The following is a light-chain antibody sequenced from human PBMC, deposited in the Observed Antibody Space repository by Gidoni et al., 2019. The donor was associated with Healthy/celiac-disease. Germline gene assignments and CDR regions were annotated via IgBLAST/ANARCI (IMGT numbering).Light chain of an antibody. CDR3: QQYNSYPIT. V-gene: IGKV1-5*03. CDR2: KAS. CDR1: QSISSW. J-gene: IGKJ5*01. Sequence: IQMPQSPSTLSASVGDRVTITCRASQSISSWLAWYQQKPGKAPKLLIYKASSLESGVPSRFSGSGSGTEFTLTISSLQPDDFATYYCQQYNSYPITFGQXTRLEIK.